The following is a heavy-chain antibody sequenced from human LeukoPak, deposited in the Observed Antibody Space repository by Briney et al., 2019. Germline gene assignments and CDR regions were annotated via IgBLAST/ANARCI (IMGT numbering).Heavy chain of an antibody. Sequence: GGSLRLSCAASGFTFSDHYMDWVRQAPGKGLEWVGRTRNKANSYTTEYAASVKGRFTISRDDSKNSLYLQMNSLKTEDTAVYYCARVEGLGKIDYWGQGTLVTVSS. D-gene: IGHD7-27*01. V-gene: IGHV3-72*01. CDR2: TRNKANSYTT. J-gene: IGHJ4*02. CDR1: GFTFSDHY. CDR3: ARVEGLGKIDY.